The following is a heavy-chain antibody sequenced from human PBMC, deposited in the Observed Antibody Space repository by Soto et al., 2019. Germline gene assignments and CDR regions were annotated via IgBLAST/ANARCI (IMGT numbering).Heavy chain of an antibody. CDR1: GYTFTSYA. J-gene: IGHJ4*02. CDR2: INAGNGNT. Sequence: QVQLVQSGAEVKKPGASVKVSCKASGYTFTSYAMHWVRQAPGKRLEWMGWINAGNGNTKYSQKFQGKVTITRDTSASTAYLQLRRQTSKDMGVYYCARDEVVAATYDYRGKGTLVTVSS. D-gene: IGHD2-15*01. V-gene: IGHV1-3*01. CDR3: ARDEVVAATYDY.